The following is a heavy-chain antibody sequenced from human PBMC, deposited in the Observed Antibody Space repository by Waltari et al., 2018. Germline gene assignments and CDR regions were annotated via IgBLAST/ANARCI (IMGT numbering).Heavy chain of an antibody. Sequence: QLQLQESGPGLVKPSETLSLSCRVSGDSISTSRYYWGWIRQPPGKGLEWIGSVFYSGSTDYNPSLKRRVTMSIDTSKNQISLKLTSVTAADTAVFYCAGGSSSGWYAFWGQGILVTVPS. CDR2: VFYSGST. D-gene: IGHD6-19*01. CDR3: AGGSSSGWYAF. J-gene: IGHJ5*01. CDR1: GDSISTSRYY. V-gene: IGHV4-39*01.